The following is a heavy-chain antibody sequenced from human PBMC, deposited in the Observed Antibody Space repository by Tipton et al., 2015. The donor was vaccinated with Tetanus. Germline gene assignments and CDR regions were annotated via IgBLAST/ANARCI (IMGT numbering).Heavy chain of an antibody. Sequence: SLRLSCVGSGFNFSTYTMNWVRQAPGKGLERVANIWYDGSNQDYGHSVRGRFTISRDNSKNTLFLQMNSLRAEDTAVYYCARRTNSGHVYNPLDLWGQGTMVIVSS. D-gene: IGHD5-24*01. CDR1: GFNFSTYT. CDR2: IWYDGSNQ. J-gene: IGHJ3*01. CDR3: ARRTNSGHVYNPLDL. V-gene: IGHV3-33*08.